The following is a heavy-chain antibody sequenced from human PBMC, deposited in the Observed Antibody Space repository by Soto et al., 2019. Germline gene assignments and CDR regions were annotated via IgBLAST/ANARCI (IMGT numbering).Heavy chain of an antibody. V-gene: IGHV1-69*13. CDR2: FIPIFVSA. J-gene: IGHJ4*02. D-gene: IGHD3-10*01. CDR1: GGTVSSYA. Sequence: SVKVSCKASGGTVSSYAITWVRQAPGKGLEWMGVFIPIFVSAHYAPKFQGRITITADESTSTAYMELSGLTSEDTAIYYCARDVSSDTTGFRGYDLWGQGTQVTVPQ. CDR3: ARDVSSDTTGFRGYDL.